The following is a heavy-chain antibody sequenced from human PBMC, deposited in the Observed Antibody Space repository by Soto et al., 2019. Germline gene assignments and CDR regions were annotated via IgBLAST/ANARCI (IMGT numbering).Heavy chain of an antibody. D-gene: IGHD2-2*01. J-gene: IGHJ6*03. CDR1: GYTFTSYG. V-gene: IGHV1-18*01. Sequence: QVQLVQSGAEVKKPGASVKVSCKASGYTFTSYGISWVRQAPGQGLEWMGWISAYNGNTNYAQKLQGRVTMTTDTSTSIAYMETRSLSSDDTAVYYCARVREDNVVVDYYYYMDVWGKGTTVTFSS. CDR3: ARVREDNVVVDYYYYMDV. CDR2: ISAYNGNT.